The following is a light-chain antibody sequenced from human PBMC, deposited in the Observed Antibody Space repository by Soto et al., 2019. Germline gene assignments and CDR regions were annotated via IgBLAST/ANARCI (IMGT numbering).Light chain of an antibody. CDR2: TND. Sequence: QSVLTQPPSASGTPGQTVTISCYGSSSNMGSNTVHWFQQFPGTAPKLLIYTNDQRPSAVPARFSGSNSGTSAFLATSGLQSEDEADYYCAVWDASMNGHVFGAGTKLTVL. CDR3: AVWDASMNGHV. CDR1: SSNMGSNT. V-gene: IGLV1-44*01. J-gene: IGLJ1*01.